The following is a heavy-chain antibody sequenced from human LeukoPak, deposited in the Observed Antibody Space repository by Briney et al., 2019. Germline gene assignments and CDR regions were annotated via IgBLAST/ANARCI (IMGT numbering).Heavy chain of an antibody. D-gene: IGHD3-22*01. CDR2: INPSGGST. CDR1: GYTFTSYY. V-gene: IGHV1-46*01. CDR3: ARDQDDDYYDSSGYYGRLDY. Sequence: ASVKVSCKASGYTFTSYYMHWVRQAPGQGLEWMGIINPSGGSTSYAQRFQGRVTMTRDMSTSTDYMELSSLRSEDTAVYYCARDQDDDYYDSSGYYGRLDYWGQGTLVTVSS. J-gene: IGHJ4*02.